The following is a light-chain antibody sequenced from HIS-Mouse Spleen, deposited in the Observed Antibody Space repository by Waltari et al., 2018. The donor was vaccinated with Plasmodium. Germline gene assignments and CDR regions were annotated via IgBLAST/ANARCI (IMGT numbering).Light chain of an antibody. V-gene: IGLV2-11*01. CDR3: CSYAGSYTYV. Sequence: QSALTQPRSVSGSPGQPVTIPCTGTSSDVGGYHYVSWYQQHPGKAPKLMIYDVSKRPSGVPDRFSGSKSGNTASLTISGLQAEDEADYYCCSYAGSYTYVFGTGTKVTVL. CDR2: DVS. J-gene: IGLJ1*01. CDR1: SSDVGGYHY.